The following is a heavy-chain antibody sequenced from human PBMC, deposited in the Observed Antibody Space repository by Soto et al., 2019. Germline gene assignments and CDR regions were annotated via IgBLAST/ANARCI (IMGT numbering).Heavy chain of an antibody. V-gene: IGHV5-51*01. CDR1: GYSFTTYW. J-gene: IGHJ4*02. CDR3: ARQSTSGWELTQVFDY. D-gene: IGHD1-26*01. Sequence: GESLKISCQGAGYSFTTYWIGWVRQTPGKGLEWMGIIYPRDSDTRYSPSFQGQVTISADKSIRTAYLKWSSLKASDTAMYYCARQSTSGWELTQVFDYWGQGTRVTVSS. CDR2: IYPRDSDT.